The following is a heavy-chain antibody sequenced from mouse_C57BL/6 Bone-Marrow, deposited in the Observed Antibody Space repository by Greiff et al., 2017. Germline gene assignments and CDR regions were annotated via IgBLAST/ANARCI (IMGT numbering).Heavy chain of an antibody. V-gene: IGHV1-81*01. CDR2: FYPRSGNP. CDR1: GYTFTSYG. D-gene: IGHD2-5*01. Sequence: VQLHQSGAELARPGASVKLSCKASGYTFTSYGISWVTQRTGQGLEWIGEFYPRSGNPYYNEKFKGKATLTADKYSSTAYMELRSLTSEDSAVYVCARSGSYYSNYLAWFAYWGQGTLVTVSA. J-gene: IGHJ3*01. CDR3: ARSGSYYSNYLAWFAY.